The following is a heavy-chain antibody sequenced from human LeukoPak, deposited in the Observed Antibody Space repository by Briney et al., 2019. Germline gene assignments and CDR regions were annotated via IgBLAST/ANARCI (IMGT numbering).Heavy chain of an antibody. Sequence: PGGSLRLSCAASGFIFSSYSMNWVRQAPGKRLEWVSLIYSDGTTYYPDSVKGRFTISRDSSKNTLYLQMNYVRAEDTAVYFCASGEWPQDFWGQGTLVTVSS. CDR1: GFIFSSYS. V-gene: IGHV3-53*01. D-gene: IGHD3-3*01. CDR3: ASGEWPQDF. CDR2: IYSDGTT. J-gene: IGHJ4*02.